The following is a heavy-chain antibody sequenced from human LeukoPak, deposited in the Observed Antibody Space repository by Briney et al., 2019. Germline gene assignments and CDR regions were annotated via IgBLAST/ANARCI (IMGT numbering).Heavy chain of an antibody. Sequence: GESLKISCKGSGYSFKSYWIAWVRQMPGKGLEWMGTIYPGDSETRYSPSFQGQVTISVDKSLSTAYVQWSSLKASDTAMYYCARGPDVAVAGASDYWGQGTLVTVSS. D-gene: IGHD6-19*01. V-gene: IGHV5-51*01. CDR2: IYPGDSET. CDR1: GYSFKSYW. J-gene: IGHJ4*02. CDR3: ARGPDVAVAGASDY.